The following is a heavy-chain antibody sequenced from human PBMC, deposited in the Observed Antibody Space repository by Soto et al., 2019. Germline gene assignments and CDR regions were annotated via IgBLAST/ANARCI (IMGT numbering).Heavy chain of an antibody. J-gene: IGHJ3*02. D-gene: IGHD3-3*01. CDR1: GYPVTAYY. V-gene: IGHV1-2*02. CDR2: INPATGAA. CDR3: ARGGGVGVAGSAAFDM. Sequence: QLHLVQSGAVVKKPGASVTVSCSASGYPVTAYYMHWVRQAPGRGLEWMGGINPATGAAKYTQTCQGRVTMTRDTSTSTVFMELSGLTSGDKAVFYCARGGGVGVAGSAAFDMWGQGTLVTVSS.